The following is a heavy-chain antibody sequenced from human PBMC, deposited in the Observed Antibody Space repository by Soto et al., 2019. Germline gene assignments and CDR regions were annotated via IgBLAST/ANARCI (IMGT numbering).Heavy chain of an antibody. CDR3: ASDIPVDTAMIWFHP. J-gene: IGHJ5*02. V-gene: IGHV1-46*01. D-gene: IGHD5-18*01. Sequence: ASVKVSCKASGYTFTSYYMHWVRQAPGQGLEWMGIINPSGGSTSYAQKFQGRVTMTRDTSTSTVYMELSSLRSEDTAVYYCASDIPVDTAMIWFHPWGQGTLLTVSS. CDR1: GYTFTSYY. CDR2: INPSGGST.